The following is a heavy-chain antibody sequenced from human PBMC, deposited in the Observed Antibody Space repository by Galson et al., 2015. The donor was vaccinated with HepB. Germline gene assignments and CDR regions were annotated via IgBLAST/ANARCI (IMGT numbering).Heavy chain of an antibody. CDR1: GFTLTDYS. Sequence: SLRLSCAASGFTLTDYSMSWIRQAPGKGLEWVSYLRNTGGGTNMYYADSVKGRFTVSRDNAKNSLFLQMDSLRVEDTAVHYCVRDSQGSSGGDWGQGTLVTVSS. D-gene: IGHD3-22*01. CDR2: LRNTGGGTNM. V-gene: IGHV3-11*01. CDR3: VRDSQGSSGGD. J-gene: IGHJ4*02.